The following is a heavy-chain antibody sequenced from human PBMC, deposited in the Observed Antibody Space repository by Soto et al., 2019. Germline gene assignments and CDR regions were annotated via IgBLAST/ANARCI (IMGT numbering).Heavy chain of an antibody. CDR1: GYSFTSYW. CDR3: AGQAGMFKRVYYYYMDV. CDR2: IYPGDSDT. Sequence: GESLKISCKGSGYSFTSYWIGWVRQMPGKGLEWMGIIYPGDSDTRYSPSFQGQVTISADKSISTAYLQWSSLKASDTFMYFCAGQAGMFKRVYYYYMDVWGKGTTVTVSS. D-gene: IGHD3-10*02. V-gene: IGHV5-51*01. J-gene: IGHJ6*03.